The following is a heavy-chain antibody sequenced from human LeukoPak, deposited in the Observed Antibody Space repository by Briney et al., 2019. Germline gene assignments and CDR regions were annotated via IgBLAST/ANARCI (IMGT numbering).Heavy chain of an antibody. CDR1: GGSISSYY. CDR2: VYTSGST. CDR3: ARVITMVRGVTVGWFDP. D-gene: IGHD3-10*01. Sequence: PSETLSLTCTVSGGSISSYYWSWIRQPAGKGLEWIGRVYTSGSTNYNPSLKSRVTMSVDTSKNQFSLKLSSVTAADTAVYYCARVITMVRGVTVGWFDPWGQGTLVTVSS. J-gene: IGHJ5*02. V-gene: IGHV4-4*07.